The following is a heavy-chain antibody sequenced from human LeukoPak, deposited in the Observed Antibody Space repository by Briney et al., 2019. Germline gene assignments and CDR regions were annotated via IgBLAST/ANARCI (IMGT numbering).Heavy chain of an antibody. CDR2: IYSDGSST. Sequence: GGSLRLSCAASGFPFSTYWMLWVRQAPGKGLAWVARIYSDGSSTTYADSVKGRFTISRDNAKNTLYLQVNSLRAEDTAVYYCVREYSTTPDFWGLGTLVTVSS. D-gene: IGHD6-13*01. J-gene: IGHJ4*02. V-gene: IGHV3-74*01. CDR3: VREYSTTPDF. CDR1: GFPFSTYW.